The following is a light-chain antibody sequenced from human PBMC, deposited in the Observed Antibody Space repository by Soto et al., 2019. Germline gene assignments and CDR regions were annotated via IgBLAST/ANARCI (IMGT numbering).Light chain of an antibody. J-gene: IGLJ2*01. Sequence: QSALTQPPSASGSPGQSVTISCTGSSSDVGSYEYVSWYQQHPGKAPKLIIYEVIKRPSGVPDRFSGSKSGNTASLTVSGLQAEDEADYYCSSYAGSNNLHVLFGGGTQLTVL. CDR3: SSYAGSNNLHVL. V-gene: IGLV2-8*01. CDR2: EVI. CDR1: SSDVGSYEY.